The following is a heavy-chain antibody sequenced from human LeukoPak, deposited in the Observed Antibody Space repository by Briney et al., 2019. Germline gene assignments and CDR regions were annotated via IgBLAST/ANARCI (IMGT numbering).Heavy chain of an antibody. CDR2: INQDGSEK. D-gene: IGHD4-17*01. V-gene: IGHV3-7*01. Sequence: GGSLRLSCAASGFNFSSYWMSWVRQAPGKGLEWVANINQDGSEKYYVDSVKGRFTISRDNAKKSLYLQMNSLRAEDTAVYYCARDVRYGDYFHYYYMDVWGKGTTVTVSS. CDR1: GFNFSSYW. J-gene: IGHJ6*03. CDR3: ARDVRYGDYFHYYYMDV.